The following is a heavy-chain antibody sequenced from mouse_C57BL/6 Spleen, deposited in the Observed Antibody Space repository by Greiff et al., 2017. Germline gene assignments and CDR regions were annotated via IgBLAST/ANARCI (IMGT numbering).Heavy chain of an antibody. J-gene: IGHJ1*03. D-gene: IGHD2-3*01. CDR2: ILPGRGST. V-gene: IGHV1-9*01. Sequence: QVQLKESGAELMKPGASVKLSCKATGYTFPGYWIEWVKQRPGHGLEWIGEILPGRGSTNYNEKFKGKATFTADTSSNTAYMQLSSLTTEDSAIYYCARGFYDGYYIWYFDVWGTGTTVTVSS. CDR3: ARGFYDGYYIWYFDV. CDR1: GYTFPGYW.